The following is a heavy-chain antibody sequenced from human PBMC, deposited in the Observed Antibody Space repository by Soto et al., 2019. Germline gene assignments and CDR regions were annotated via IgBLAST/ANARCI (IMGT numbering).Heavy chain of an antibody. CDR1: GFTFSDYN. J-gene: IGHJ4*02. V-gene: IGHV3-48*01. D-gene: IGHD4-17*01. CDR3: AREPPYGEFAFDY. CDR2: ISSSSSTI. Sequence: HPGGSLRLSCAASGFTFSDYNMNWVRQAPGKGLEWVSYISSSSSTIYYADSMKGRFTISRDNAKNSLYLQMNSLRAEDTAVYYCAREPPYGEFAFDYWGQGTQVTVSS.